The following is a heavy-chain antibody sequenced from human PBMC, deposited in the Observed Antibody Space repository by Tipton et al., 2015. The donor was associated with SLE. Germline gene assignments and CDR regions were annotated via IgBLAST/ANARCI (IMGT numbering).Heavy chain of an antibody. CDR2: ISYDGSNK. CDR3: ARERLPGYYFDY. J-gene: IGHJ4*02. Sequence: SLRLSCAASGFTFSSYAMHWVRQAPGKGLEWVAVISYDGSNKYNADSVKGRFTISRDNSKNTLYLQADGLRAEDTAMYYCARERLPGYYFDYWGQGTLVAVSS. D-gene: IGHD1-14*01. V-gene: IGHV3-30*04. CDR1: GFTFSSYA.